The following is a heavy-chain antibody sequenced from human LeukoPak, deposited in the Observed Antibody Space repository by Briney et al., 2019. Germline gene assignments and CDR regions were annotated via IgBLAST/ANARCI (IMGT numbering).Heavy chain of an antibody. CDR1: GGSISSGSYY. V-gene: IGHV4-61*02. CDR3: ARDPLSGSWYFDL. CDR2: IYTSGST. D-gene: IGHD1-26*01. Sequence: SETLSLTCTVSGGSISSGSYYWSWIRQPAGKGLEWIGRIYTSGSTNYNPSLKSRVTMSVDTSKNQFSLKLSSVTAADTAVYYCARDPLSGSWYFDLWGRGTLVTVSS. J-gene: IGHJ2*01.